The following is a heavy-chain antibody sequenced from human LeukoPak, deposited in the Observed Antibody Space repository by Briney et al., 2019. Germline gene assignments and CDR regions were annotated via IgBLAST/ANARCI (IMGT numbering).Heavy chain of an antibody. D-gene: IGHD3-16*02. J-gene: IGHJ6*02. CDR2: IRYDGSNK. Sequence: GGSLRLSCAASGFTFSSYGMHWVRQAPGKGLEGVAFIRYDGSNKYYADSVKGRFTISRNNSKNTLYLQMNSLRAEDTAVYYCASPLRLGELSPPDVWGQGTTVTVSS. CDR3: ASPLRLGELSPPDV. V-gene: IGHV3-30*02. CDR1: GFTFSSYG.